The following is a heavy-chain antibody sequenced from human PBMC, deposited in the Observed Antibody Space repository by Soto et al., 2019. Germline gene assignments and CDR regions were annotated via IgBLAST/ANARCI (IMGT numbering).Heavy chain of an antibody. CDR2: ISSNGGST. CDR3: VKDVTHYYGSGSYYKGPFDY. D-gene: IGHD3-10*01. Sequence: GWSLRLSCVASGLSFSDHYMHRIRQAPGKEPECVSSISSNGGSTYYADSVKGRFTISRDNSKNTLYLQMNSLRAEDTAVYYCVKDVTHYYGSGSYYKGPFDYWGQGTLVTAPQ. J-gene: IGHJ4*02. CDR1: GLSFSDHY. V-gene: IGHV3-64D*06.